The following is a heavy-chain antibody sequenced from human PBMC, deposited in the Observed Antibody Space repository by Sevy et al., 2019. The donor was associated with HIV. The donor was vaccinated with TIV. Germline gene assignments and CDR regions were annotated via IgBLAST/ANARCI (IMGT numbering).Heavy chain of an antibody. V-gene: IGHV4-39*01. D-gene: IGHD6-13*01. J-gene: IGHJ4*02. CDR2: IYYGGNT. CDR1: DGSISSSTSY. CDR3: ARKQQVVSNYFDY. Sequence: SETLSLTCTVSDGSISSSTSYWGWIRQPPGKGLEWIVSIYYGGNTYYNPSLKSRVSISVDTSNNQFSLRLSSVTAADTAVYYCARKQQVVSNYFDYWGQGTLVTVSS.